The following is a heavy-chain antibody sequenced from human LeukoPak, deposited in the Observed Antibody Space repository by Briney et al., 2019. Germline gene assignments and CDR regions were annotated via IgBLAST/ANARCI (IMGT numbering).Heavy chain of an antibody. CDR2: ISGSGDNM. J-gene: IGHJ4*02. Sequence: GGSLRLSCAASGFTFSNYAMSWVRQAPGKGLEWVSGISGSGDNMYYAASVKGRFTISRDNFNNTLYLQMNSLRAEDTAVYYCAKDRTLAIRGVFNFDQWGQGILVTVSS. CDR3: AKDRTLAIRGVFNFDQ. CDR1: GFTFSNYA. V-gene: IGHV3-23*01. D-gene: IGHD3-10*01.